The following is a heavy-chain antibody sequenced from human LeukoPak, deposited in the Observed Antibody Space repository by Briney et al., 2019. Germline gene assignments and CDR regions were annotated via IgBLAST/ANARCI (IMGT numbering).Heavy chain of an antibody. CDR2: INHSGST. J-gene: IGHJ5*02. D-gene: IGHD6-13*01. V-gene: IGHV4-34*01. Sequence: PSETLSLTCAVYSGSFSGYYWSWIRQPPGKGLEWIGEINHSGSTNYNPSLKSRVTISVDTSKNQFSLKLSSVTAADTAVYYCARLGSFNWFDPWGQGTLVTVSS. CDR1: SGSFSGYY. CDR3: ARLGSFNWFDP.